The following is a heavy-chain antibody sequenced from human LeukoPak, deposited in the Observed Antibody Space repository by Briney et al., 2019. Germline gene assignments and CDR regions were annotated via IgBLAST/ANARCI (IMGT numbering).Heavy chain of an antibody. D-gene: IGHD1-26*01. CDR3: AKLGRRRSPGYYFDY. Sequence: GGSLRLSCVASGFTFSDYAMSWVRQAPGKGLEWVSAISGSGGSTYYADSVKGRFTISRDNSKNTLYLQMNSLRAEDTAVYYRAKLGRRRSPGYYFDYWGQGTLVTVSS. CDR1: GFTFSDYA. J-gene: IGHJ4*02. V-gene: IGHV3-23*01. CDR2: ISGSGGST.